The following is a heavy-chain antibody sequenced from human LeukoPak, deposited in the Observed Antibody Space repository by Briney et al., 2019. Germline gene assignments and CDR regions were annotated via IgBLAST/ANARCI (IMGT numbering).Heavy chain of an antibody. CDR3: AREGGGYCGGDCYSYYFDY. CDR1: GGSISSGSYY. D-gene: IGHD2-21*02. J-gene: IGHJ4*02. CDR2: IYTSGST. V-gene: IGHV4-61*02. Sequence: SETLSLTCTVSGGSISSGSYYWSWIRQPAGKGLEWIGRIYTSGSTNYNPSLKSRVTISVDTSKNQFSLKLSSVTAADTAVYYCAREGGGYCGGDCYSYYFDYWVQGTLVTVCS.